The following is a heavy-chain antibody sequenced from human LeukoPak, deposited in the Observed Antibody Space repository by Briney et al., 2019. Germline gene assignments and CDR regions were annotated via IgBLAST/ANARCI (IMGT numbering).Heavy chain of an antibody. CDR1: GFTFSTYA. V-gene: IGHV3-23*01. CDR2: IGGSGGAT. CDR3: ARVKWELLGPYFSRYFDL. J-gene: IGHJ2*01. Sequence: QPGGSLRLSCAASGFTFSTYAMSWVRQAPGKGLEWVSAIGGSGGATYYLDSVKGRFTISRDNSKNTLYLQMNSLRAEDTAVYYCARVKWELLGPYFSRYFDLWGRGTLVTVSS. D-gene: IGHD1-26*01.